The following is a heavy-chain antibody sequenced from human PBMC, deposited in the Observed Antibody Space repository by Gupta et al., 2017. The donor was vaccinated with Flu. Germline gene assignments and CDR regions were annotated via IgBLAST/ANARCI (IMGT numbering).Heavy chain of an antibody. CDR2: ISSSSSYI. D-gene: IGHD5-12*01. CDR1: GFPFSCSI. V-gene: IGHV3-21*01. J-gene: IGHJ4*02. Sequence: EVEVVVSGGGVVKPGGALRLRCAGSGFPFSCSIMTWVRQAPGKGLEWVSSISSSSSYIYYADSVKGRFTISRDNAKNSVYLQMNSLGAEDTGVYYCARACYDRQRIDYWGQGTLVTVSA. CDR3: ARACYDRQRIDY.